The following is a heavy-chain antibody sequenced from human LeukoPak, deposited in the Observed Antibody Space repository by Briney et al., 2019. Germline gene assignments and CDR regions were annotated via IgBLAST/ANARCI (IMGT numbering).Heavy chain of an antibody. Sequence: QPGGSLRLSCAASGFTFSSYAMHWVRQAPGKGLEWVAVISYDGSNKYYADSVKGRFTISRDSSKNTLYLQMNSLRAEDTAVYYCAKDRKAAAYCGGDCYMLTVLDYWGQGTLVTVSS. CDR3: AKDRKAAAYCGGDCYMLTVLDY. CDR1: GFTFSSYA. J-gene: IGHJ4*02. CDR2: ISYDGSNK. V-gene: IGHV3-30*04. D-gene: IGHD2-21*02.